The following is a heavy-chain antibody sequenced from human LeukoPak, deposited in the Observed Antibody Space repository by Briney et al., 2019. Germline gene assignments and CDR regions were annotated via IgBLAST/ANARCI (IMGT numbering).Heavy chain of an antibody. CDR2: ISAYNGNT. CDR3: ARDRYCSSTSCDTGDYYYYYMDV. V-gene: IGHV1-18*01. J-gene: IGHJ6*03. Sequence: ASVKVSCKASGYTFTSYGISWVRQAPGQGLEWMGWISAYNGNTNYAQKLQGRVTMTTDTSTSTAYMELRSLRSDDTAVYYCARDRYCSSTSCDTGDYYYYYMDVWGKGTTVTVSS. CDR1: GYTFTSYG. D-gene: IGHD2-2*01.